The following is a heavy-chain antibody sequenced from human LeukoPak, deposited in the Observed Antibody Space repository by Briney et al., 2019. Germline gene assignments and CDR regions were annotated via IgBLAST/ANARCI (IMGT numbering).Heavy chain of an antibody. V-gene: IGHV1-58*01. CDR1: GFTFTSSA. CDR2: IVVGSGNT. CDR3: AAADCSSTSCYTSYFDY. D-gene: IGHD2-2*02. J-gene: IGHJ4*02. Sequence: SVKVSCKASGFTFTSSAVQWVRQARGQRLEWIGWIVVGSGNTNYAQKFQERVTITRDTSTSTAYMELSSLRSEDTAVYYCAAADCSSTSCYTSYFDYWGQGTLVTVSS.